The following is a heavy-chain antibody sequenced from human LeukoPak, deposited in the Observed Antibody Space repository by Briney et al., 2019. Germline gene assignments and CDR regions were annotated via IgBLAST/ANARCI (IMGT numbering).Heavy chain of an antibody. CDR3: ARGHTGRFSYYFDY. D-gene: IGHD3-10*01. CDR2: IRSSGSTI. J-gene: IGHJ4*02. CDR1: GFTFSNYE. Sequence: GGSLRLSCAASGFTFSNYEMNWVRQAPGKGLEWVSYIRSSGSTIYYADSVKGRFTISRDNAKNSLYLQMNSLRAEDTAVYYCARGHTGRFSYYFDYWGQETLVTVSS. V-gene: IGHV3-48*03.